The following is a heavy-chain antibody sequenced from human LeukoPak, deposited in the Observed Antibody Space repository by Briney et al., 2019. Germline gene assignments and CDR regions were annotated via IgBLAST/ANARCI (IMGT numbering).Heavy chain of an antibody. CDR1: GGTFSSYA. CDR3: ARDSYGDYPYYFDY. D-gene: IGHD4-17*01. Sequence: ASVKVSCKASGGTFSSYAISWVRQAPGQGLEWMGWINPNSGGTNYAQKFQGRVTMTRDTSISTAYMELSRLRSDDTAVYYCARDSYGDYPYYFDYWGQGTLVTVSS. V-gene: IGHV1-2*02. J-gene: IGHJ4*02. CDR2: INPNSGGT.